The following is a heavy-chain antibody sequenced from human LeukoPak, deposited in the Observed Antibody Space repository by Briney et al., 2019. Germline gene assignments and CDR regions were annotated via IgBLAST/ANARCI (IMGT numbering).Heavy chain of an antibody. D-gene: IGHD6-13*01. CDR2: IYYSGST. CDR3: ARTGYSSSWAIDY. CDR1: GGSISSGGYY. J-gene: IGHJ4*02. Sequence: SETLSLTCTVSGGSISSGGYYWSWIRQHPGKGLEWIGYIYYSGSTYYNPSLKSRVTISVDTSKNQFSLKLSSVTAADTAVYYCARTGYSSSWAIDYWGQGTLVTVSS. V-gene: IGHV4-31*03.